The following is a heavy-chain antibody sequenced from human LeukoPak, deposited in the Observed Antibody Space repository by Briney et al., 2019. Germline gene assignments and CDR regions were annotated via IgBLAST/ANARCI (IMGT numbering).Heavy chain of an antibody. J-gene: IGHJ4*02. D-gene: IGHD6-13*01. CDR1: GFTFSSYA. CDR2: ISGSGGST. Sequence: GGSLRLSCAASGFTFSSYAMSWVRQAPGKGLEWVSAISGSGGSTYYADSVKGRFTISRDNSKNTLYLQMNSLRAEDTAVYYCAREYSSSWYPPSFDYWGQGTLVTVSS. CDR3: AREYSSSWYPPSFDY. V-gene: IGHV3-23*01.